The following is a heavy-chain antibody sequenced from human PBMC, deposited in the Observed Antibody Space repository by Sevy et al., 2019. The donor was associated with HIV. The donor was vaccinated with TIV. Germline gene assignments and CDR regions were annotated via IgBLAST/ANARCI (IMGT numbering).Heavy chain of an antibody. Sequence: SETLSLTCAVYGGSFSGYYWSWIRQPPGKGLEWIGEINHSGSTNYNPSLKSRVTISVDTSKNQFSLKLGSVPAADTAVYYCARGPPGGGVATTFPRPYYYYYGMDVWGQGTTVTVSS. D-gene: IGHD5-12*01. V-gene: IGHV4-34*01. CDR2: INHSGST. J-gene: IGHJ6*02. CDR3: ARGPPGGGVATTFPRPYYYYYGMDV. CDR1: GGSFSGYY.